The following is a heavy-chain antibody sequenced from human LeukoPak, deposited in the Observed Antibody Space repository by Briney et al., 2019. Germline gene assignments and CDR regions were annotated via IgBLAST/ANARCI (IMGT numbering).Heavy chain of an antibody. D-gene: IGHD3-9*01. CDR1: GYTFTSYG. CDR2: ISAYNGNT. CDR3: ANILPPRGLQNDYYYYYGMDV. V-gene: IGHV1-18*01. J-gene: IGHJ6*02. Sequence: ASVKVSCKASGYTFTSYGISWVRQAPGQGLEWMGWISAYNGNTNYAQKLQGRVTMTTDTSTSTAYMELRSLRSDDTAVYYCANILPPRGLQNDYYYYYGMDVWGQGTTVTVSS.